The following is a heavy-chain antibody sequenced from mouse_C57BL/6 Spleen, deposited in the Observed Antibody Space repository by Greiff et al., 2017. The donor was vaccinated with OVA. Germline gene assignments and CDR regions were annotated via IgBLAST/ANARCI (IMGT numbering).Heavy chain of an antibody. J-gene: IGHJ1*03. CDR2: ISSGSSTI. CDR3: ARKNSGYSWYFDV. CDR1: GFTFSDYG. Sequence: EVKLVESGGGLVKPGGSLKLSCAASGFTFSDYGMHWVRQAPEKGLEWVAYISSGSSTIYYADTVKGRFTISRDNAKNTLFLQLTSLRSEDTAMYYCARKNSGYSWYFDVWGTGTTVTVSS. D-gene: IGHD2-3*01. V-gene: IGHV5-17*01.